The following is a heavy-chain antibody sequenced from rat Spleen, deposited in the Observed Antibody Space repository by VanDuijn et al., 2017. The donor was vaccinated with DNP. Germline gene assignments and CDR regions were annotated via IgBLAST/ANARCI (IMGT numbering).Heavy chain of an antibody. J-gene: IGHJ2*01. CDR2: ITNTGDIT. Sequence: EVQLVESGGGPVQPGRSLKLSCVASGFIFSNYWMTWIRQAPGKGLEWVASITNTGDITYYSDSVKGRFSISRDNAESTLYLQLSSLRSEDTATYYCARDPRLSPPFDYWGQGVMVTVSS. V-gene: IGHV5-31*01. CDR1: GFIFSNYW. D-gene: IGHD3-1*01. CDR3: ARDPRLSPPFDY.